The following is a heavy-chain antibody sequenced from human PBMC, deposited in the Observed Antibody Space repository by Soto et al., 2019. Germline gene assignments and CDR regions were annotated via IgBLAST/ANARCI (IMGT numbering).Heavy chain of an antibody. CDR1: GFTFSSYA. D-gene: IGHD6-19*01. V-gene: IGHV3-23*01. CDR2: ISGSGGST. CDR3: AKDSRSSGGYHYFDY. Sequence: EVQLLESGGGLVQPGGSLRLSCAASGFTFSSYAMGWVRQAPGKGLEWVSTISGSGGSTYYADSVKGRFTISRDNSKNALYLQMNSLRGENTALYYSAKDSRSSGGYHYFDYWGQGTRVTVSS. J-gene: IGHJ4*02.